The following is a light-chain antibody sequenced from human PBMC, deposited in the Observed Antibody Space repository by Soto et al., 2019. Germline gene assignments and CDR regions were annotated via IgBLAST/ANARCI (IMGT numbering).Light chain of an antibody. CDR1: SSDVGDYNY. V-gene: IGLV2-8*01. CDR3: SSNAGSNNLV. CDR2: EVS. J-gene: IGLJ2*01. Sequence: QSVLTQPPSASGTPGQSVTIPCTGTSSDVGDYNYVSWYQQHPGKAPKLMIYEVSRRPSGVPDRFSGSKSGNTAFLTVSGLQAEDEADYYCSSNAGSNNLVFGGGTK.